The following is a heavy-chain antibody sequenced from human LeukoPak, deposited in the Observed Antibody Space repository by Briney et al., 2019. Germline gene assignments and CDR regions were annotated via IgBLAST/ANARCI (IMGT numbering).Heavy chain of an antibody. J-gene: IGHJ6*03. CDR1: GGSISSYY. CDR2: IYYSGST. D-gene: IGHD2-2*01. Sequence: SETLSLTCTVSGGSISSYYWSWIRQPPGKGLEWIGYIYYSGSTNYNPSLKSRVTISVDTSKNQFSLKLSSVTAADTAVYYCARNRVPAADYYYYYMDVWGKGTTVTVSS. CDR3: ARNRVPAADYYYYYMDV. V-gene: IGHV4-59*08.